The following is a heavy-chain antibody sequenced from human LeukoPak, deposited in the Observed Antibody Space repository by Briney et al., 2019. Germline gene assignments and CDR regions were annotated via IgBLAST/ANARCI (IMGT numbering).Heavy chain of an antibody. CDR1: GGSISSYY. CDR3: ARPGRDGYNFGAFDI. D-gene: IGHD5-24*01. Sequence: PSETLSLTCTVSGGSISSYYWSWIRQPPGKGLEWIGYIYYSGSTNYNPSLKSRVTISVDTSKNQFSLKLSSVTAADTAEYYCARPGRDGYNFGAFDIWGQGTMVTVSS. V-gene: IGHV4-59*08. J-gene: IGHJ3*02. CDR2: IYYSGST.